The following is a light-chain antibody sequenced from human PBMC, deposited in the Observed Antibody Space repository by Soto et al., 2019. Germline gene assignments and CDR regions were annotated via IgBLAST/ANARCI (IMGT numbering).Light chain of an antibody. CDR3: QSYDSSLSGWV. CDR1: SSNIGAAYD. J-gene: IGLJ3*02. V-gene: IGLV1-40*01. CDR2: GNN. Sequence: QCVLTQPPSGSGAPGQKVTISCTRSSSNIGAAYDVHWYQHLPGTAPKLLIYGNNNRPSGVPDRFSGSKSGTSASLAITGLQAEDEADYYCQSYDSSLSGWVFGGGTKLTVL.